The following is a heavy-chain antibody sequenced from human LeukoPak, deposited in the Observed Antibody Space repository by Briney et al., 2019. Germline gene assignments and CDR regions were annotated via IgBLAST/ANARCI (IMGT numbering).Heavy chain of an antibody. D-gene: IGHD1-7*01. Sequence: SETLSLTCTVSSGSISSSSYYWGWIRQPPGTGLEWIGSIYYSGSTYYNPSLKSRVTISVDTSKNQFSLKLSSVTAADTAVYYCARSGTTRRYFDYWGQGTLVTVSS. CDR2: IYYSGST. CDR3: ARSGTTRRYFDY. CDR1: SGSISSSSYY. V-gene: IGHV4-39*01. J-gene: IGHJ4*02.